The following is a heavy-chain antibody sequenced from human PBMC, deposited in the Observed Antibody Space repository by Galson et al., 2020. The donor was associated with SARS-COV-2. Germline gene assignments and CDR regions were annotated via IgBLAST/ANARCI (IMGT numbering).Heavy chain of an antibody. Sequence: TSWVRQAPGQGLERMGGIIPTLGTSNYAQKFQGRVTITADESTSTAYMELSSLRSDDTAVYYCARGRYCSSTSCYAHLNWFDPWGQGTLVTVSS. CDR2: IIPTLGTS. V-gene: IGHV1-69*01. CDR3: ARGRYCSSTSCYAHLNWFDP. D-gene: IGHD2-2*01. J-gene: IGHJ5*02.